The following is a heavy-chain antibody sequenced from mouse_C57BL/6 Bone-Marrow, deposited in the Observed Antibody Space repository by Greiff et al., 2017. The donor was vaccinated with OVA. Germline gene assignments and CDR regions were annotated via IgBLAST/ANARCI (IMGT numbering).Heavy chain of an antibody. CDR3: ARHGRGSSYVDAMDY. J-gene: IGHJ4*01. CDR1: GIDFSRYW. V-gene: IGHV4-1*01. Sequence: CKASGIDFSRYWMSWVRRAPGKGLEWIGEINPDSSTINYAPSLKDKFIISRDNAKNTLYPQMSKVRSEDTALYYCARHGRGSSYVDAMDYWGQGTSVTVSS. D-gene: IGHD1-1*01. CDR2: INPDSSTI.